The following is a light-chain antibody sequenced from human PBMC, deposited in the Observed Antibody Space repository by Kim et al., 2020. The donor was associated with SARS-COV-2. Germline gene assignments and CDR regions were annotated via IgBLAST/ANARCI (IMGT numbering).Light chain of an antibody. Sequence: SPGERATRSCRASQSVSSNYLAWYQQKPGQTPRVLIYGASSRATGIPDRFSGSGSGTDFTLTISRLEPEDFEVYYCQQYGRSPPFAFGQGTKLEI. CDR1: QSVSSNY. CDR3: QQYGRSPPFA. V-gene: IGKV3-20*01. J-gene: IGKJ2*01. CDR2: GAS.